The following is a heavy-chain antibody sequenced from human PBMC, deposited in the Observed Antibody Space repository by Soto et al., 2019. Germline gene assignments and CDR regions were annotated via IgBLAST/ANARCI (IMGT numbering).Heavy chain of an antibody. Sequence: GGSLRLSCAASGFTSSSYGMHWVRQAPGKGLEWVAVIWYDGSNKYYADSVKGRFTISRDNSKNTLYLQMNSLRAEDTAVYYCARDKRYSSSWFDAFDIWGQGTMVTVSS. CDR3: ARDKRYSSSWFDAFDI. D-gene: IGHD6-13*01. V-gene: IGHV3-33*01. CDR2: IWYDGSNK. J-gene: IGHJ3*02. CDR1: GFTSSSYG.